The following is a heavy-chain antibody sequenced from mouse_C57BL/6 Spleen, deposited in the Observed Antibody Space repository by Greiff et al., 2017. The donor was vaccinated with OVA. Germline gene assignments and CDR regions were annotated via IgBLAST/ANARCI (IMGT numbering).Heavy chain of an antibody. CDR2: ISSGGSYT. V-gene: IGHV5-6*01. CDR3: ARQTGTYYLDY. J-gene: IGHJ2*01. CDR1: GFTFSSYG. D-gene: IGHD4-1*01. Sequence: EVMLVESGGDLVKPGGSLKLSCAASGFTFSSYGMSWVRQTPDKRLEWVATISSGGSYTYYPDSVKGRFTISRDNAKNTLYLQMSSLKSEDTAMYYCARQTGTYYLDYWGQGTTLTVSS.